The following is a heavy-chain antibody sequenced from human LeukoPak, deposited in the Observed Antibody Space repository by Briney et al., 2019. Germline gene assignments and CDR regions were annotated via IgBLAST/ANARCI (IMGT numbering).Heavy chain of an antibody. V-gene: IGHV3-33*01. CDR1: GFTFSSYG. J-gene: IGHJ3*02. D-gene: IGHD1-26*01. CDR2: IWYDGSNK. Sequence: PGRSLRLSCAASGFTFSSYGMHWVRQAPGKGLEWVAVIWYDGSNKYYADSVKGRFTISRDNSKNTLYLQMNSLRAEDTAVYYCARGIVGANLPDAFDIWGQGTMVTVSS. CDR3: ARGIVGANLPDAFDI.